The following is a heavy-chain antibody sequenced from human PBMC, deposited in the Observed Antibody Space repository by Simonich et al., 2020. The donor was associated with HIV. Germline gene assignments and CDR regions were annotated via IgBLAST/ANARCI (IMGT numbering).Heavy chain of an antibody. CDR2: ISSSSSYI. CDR3: ARDGRKGSSTSCSDY. J-gene: IGHJ4*02. V-gene: IGHV3-21*01. Sequence: EVQLVESGGGLVKPGGSLRLSCAASGFTFSSNRMNWVRQAPGKGLEWGSSISSSSSYIYYADSVKGRFTISRDNAKNSLYMQMNSLRAEDTAVYYCARDGRKGSSTSCSDYWGQGTLVTVSS. CDR1: GFTFSSNR. D-gene: IGHD2-2*01.